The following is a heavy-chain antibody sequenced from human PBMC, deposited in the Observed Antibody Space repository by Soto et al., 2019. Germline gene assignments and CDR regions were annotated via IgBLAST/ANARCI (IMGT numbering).Heavy chain of an antibody. CDR3: ARVPGYSIGDL. D-gene: IGHD2-21*01. Sequence: QVQLVQSGAEVKKPGASVKVSCKASGYTFTSYAMHWVRQAPGQRLEWMGWINAGNGNTKYSQKFKGRVTITRDTSARTAYMELSSLRSEDTAVYYCARVPGYSIGDLWGRGTLVTVSS. CDR2: INAGNGNT. V-gene: IGHV1-3*01. J-gene: IGHJ2*01. CDR1: GYTFTSYA.